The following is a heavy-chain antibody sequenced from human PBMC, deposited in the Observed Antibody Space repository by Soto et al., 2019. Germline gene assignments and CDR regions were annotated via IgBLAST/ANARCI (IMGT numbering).Heavy chain of an antibody. CDR2: IYWDDDK. D-gene: IGHD3-16*02. Sequence: QITLKESGPTLVTPTQTLTLTYTLSGFSLTTSGVGVGWIRQPPGKAPEWLALIYWDDDKRYSQSLKSRLTITKDTSENQVVLKMTNMDPVDTATYYCALCRDGENYRDWGQGTLVTVSS. V-gene: IGHV2-5*02. CDR1: GFSLTTSGVG. J-gene: IGHJ4*02. CDR3: ALCRDGENYRD.